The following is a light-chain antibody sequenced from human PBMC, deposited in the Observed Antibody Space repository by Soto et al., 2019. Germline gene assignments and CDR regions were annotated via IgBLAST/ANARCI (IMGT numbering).Light chain of an antibody. Sequence: VMTQSPATLSVSPGKRATLSCRASQTIGIDLAWYQLKPGQAPRLLIYGASSRATGIPARFSGSGSSTEFSLTISSLQSDDSAIYYCQQYNNWPPFTFGGGTKVEIK. CDR3: QQYNNWPPFT. CDR2: GAS. V-gene: IGKV3-15*01. CDR1: QTIGID. J-gene: IGKJ4*01.